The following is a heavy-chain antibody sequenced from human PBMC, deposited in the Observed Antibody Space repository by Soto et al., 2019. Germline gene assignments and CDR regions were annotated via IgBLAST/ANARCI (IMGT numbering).Heavy chain of an antibody. CDR1: GYSFTSYW. CDR3: ARRDTYYFGMDV. V-gene: IGHV5-10-1*01. J-gene: IGHJ6*02. Sequence: PGESLKISYKGSGYSFTSYWISWVRQMPGKGLEWMGRIDPSDSYTNYSPSFQGHVAISTDKSINTAYLQWSSLKASDTAIYYCARRDTYYFGMDVWGQGTTVTVSS. CDR2: IDPSDSYT.